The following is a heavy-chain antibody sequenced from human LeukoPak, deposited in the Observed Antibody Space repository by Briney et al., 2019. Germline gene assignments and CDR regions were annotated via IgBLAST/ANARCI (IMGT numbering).Heavy chain of an antibody. CDR1: GFMLSSFP. Sequence: GGSLRLSCAASGFMLSSFPMHWVRQAPGKGLEWVALISYDGGNIYYADSVKGRFTISRDNSKNTLYLQMSSLRTEDTAVYYCARGHSSSWLRGDYWGQGTLVTVSS. CDR3: ARGHSSSWLRGDY. V-gene: IGHV3-30-3*01. CDR2: ISYDGGNI. D-gene: IGHD6-13*01. J-gene: IGHJ4*02.